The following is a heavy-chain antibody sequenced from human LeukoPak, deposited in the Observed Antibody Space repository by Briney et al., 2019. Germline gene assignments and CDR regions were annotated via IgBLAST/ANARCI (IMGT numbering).Heavy chain of an antibody. J-gene: IGHJ5*02. CDR2: IYSGGAT. Sequence: GGSLRLSCAASGITVNTNYMSWVRQAPGKGLEWVSIIYSGGATFYADSVKGRFTISRESSKNTLWLQMNSLRAEDTAVYYCARERIAAAGTNWFDPWGQGTLVTVSS. CDR1: GITVNTNY. CDR3: ARERIAAAGTNWFDP. D-gene: IGHD6-13*01. V-gene: IGHV3-66*01.